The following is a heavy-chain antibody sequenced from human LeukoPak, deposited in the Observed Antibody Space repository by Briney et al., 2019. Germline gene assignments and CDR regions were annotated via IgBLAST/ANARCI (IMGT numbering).Heavy chain of an antibody. CDR1: DGSISSYY. Sequence: PSETLSLTCTVSDGSISSYYWSWIRQPPGKGLEWIGYIYYTGSTNYNPSLKSRVTLSVDTSKNQFSLKLSSVTAADTAVYYCARDYGSGQNWFDPWGQGTLVTVSS. V-gene: IGHV4-59*08. D-gene: IGHD3-10*01. CDR3: ARDYGSGQNWFDP. CDR2: IYYTGST. J-gene: IGHJ5*02.